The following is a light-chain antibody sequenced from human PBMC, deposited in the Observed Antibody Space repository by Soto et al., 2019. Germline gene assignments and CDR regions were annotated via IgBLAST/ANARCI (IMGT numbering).Light chain of an antibody. V-gene: IGKV3-20*01. J-gene: IGKJ5*01. CDR2: GAS. Sequence: EIMLSQSPGTLSLTPGERATLSCRASQTFSNSFLSWFQQIPGQAPRLRIYGASMRATGIPDRFSGSGSGTDFTLTISRLEPEDFAVYYCQQCGSSSTFGQGTRPEV. CDR1: QTFSNSF. CDR3: QQCGSSST.